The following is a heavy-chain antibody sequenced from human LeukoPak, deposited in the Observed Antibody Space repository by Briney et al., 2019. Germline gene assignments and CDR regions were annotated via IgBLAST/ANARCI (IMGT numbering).Heavy chain of an antibody. J-gene: IGHJ4*02. CDR1: GSTVSSNY. CDR2: IYSAGST. D-gene: IGHD3-22*01. Sequence: ESLTLTCAASGSTVSSNYMSWVRQSPGKGLEWIAVIYSAGSTYYTDSVKGRFTISRDTSKNTLYLQMNSLRAEDTAVYYCARGDYYDSSGYFVYWGQGDLVTVSS. V-gene: IGHV3-53*01. CDR3: ARGDYYDSSGYFVY.